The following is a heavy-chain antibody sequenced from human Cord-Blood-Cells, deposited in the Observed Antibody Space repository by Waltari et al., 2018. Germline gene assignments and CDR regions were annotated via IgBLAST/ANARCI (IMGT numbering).Heavy chain of an antibody. CDR2: TYYRSKWYN. V-gene: IGHV6-1*01. D-gene: IGHD2-2*01. CDR3: ARSLVVVPAAIDY. Sequence: QVQLQQSGPGLVKPSQTLSLTCAISGARVSSHSSAWNWFRKSPSRGLEWLGRTYYRSKWYNDYAVSVKSRITINPDTSKNQFSLQLNSVTPEDTAVYYCARSLVVVPAAIDYWGQGTLVTVSS. J-gene: IGHJ4*02. CDR1: GARVSSHSSA.